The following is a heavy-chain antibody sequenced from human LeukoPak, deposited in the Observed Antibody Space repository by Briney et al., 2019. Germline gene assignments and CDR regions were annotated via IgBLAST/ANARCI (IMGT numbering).Heavy chain of an antibody. CDR1: GFTFDDYG. Sequence: GGSLRLPCAASGFTFDDYGMSWVRQAPGKGLEWVSGINWNGGSTGYADSVKGRFTISRDNAKNPLYLQMNSLRAEDTALYYCARSPADYDSSGYWGQGTLVTVSS. V-gene: IGHV3-20*04. D-gene: IGHD3-22*01. J-gene: IGHJ4*02. CDR2: INWNGGST. CDR3: ARSPADYDSSGY.